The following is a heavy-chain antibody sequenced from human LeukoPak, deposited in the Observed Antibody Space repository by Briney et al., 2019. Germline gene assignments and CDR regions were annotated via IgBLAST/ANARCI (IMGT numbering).Heavy chain of an antibody. CDR3: VKAAGSWYGYFDY. CDR2: ISGNGGNT. Sequence: GGSLRLSCSTSGFTFSNYAMHWVRQAPGKGLEYVSTISGNGGNTNYADSVEGRLTTSRDNSKNALYLQMSSLRPEDTAIYYCVKAAGSWYGYFDYWGQGTLVTVSS. V-gene: IGHV3-64D*06. D-gene: IGHD6-13*01. J-gene: IGHJ4*02. CDR1: GFTFSNYA.